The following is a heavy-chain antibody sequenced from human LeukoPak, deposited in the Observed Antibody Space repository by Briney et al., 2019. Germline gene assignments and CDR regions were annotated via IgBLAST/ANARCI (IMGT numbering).Heavy chain of an antibody. CDR1: GFIFSSYA. V-gene: IGHV3-23*01. CDR2: ISGSGGST. D-gene: IGHD6-19*01. J-gene: IGHJ4*02. Sequence: GGSLRLSCAASGFIFSSYAMSWVRQASGKGLEWVSVISGSGGSTYYADSVKGRFTISRDNSKNTLYLQMNSLRAEDTAVYYCAKRRVAVAGDFDYWGQGTLVTVSS. CDR3: AKRRVAVAGDFDY.